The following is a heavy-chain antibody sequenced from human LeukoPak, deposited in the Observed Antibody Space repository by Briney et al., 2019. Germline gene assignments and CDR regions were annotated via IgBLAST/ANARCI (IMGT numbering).Heavy chain of an antibody. Sequence: PGGSLRLSCAASGFTFDDYAMHWVRQAPGKGLEWVSGISWNSGSIGYADSVKGRFTISRDNAKSSLYLQMNSLRAEDTALYYCAKEAGSGWYVLDYWGQGTLVTVSS. J-gene: IGHJ4*02. CDR1: GFTFDDYA. D-gene: IGHD6-19*01. CDR2: ISWNSGSI. V-gene: IGHV3-9*01. CDR3: AKEAGSGWYVLDY.